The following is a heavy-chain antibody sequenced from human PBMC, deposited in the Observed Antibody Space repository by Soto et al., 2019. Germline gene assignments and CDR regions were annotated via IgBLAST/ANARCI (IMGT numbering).Heavy chain of an antibody. Sequence: EVQLVESGGGLVQPGRSLRLSCAASGFTFDDYAMHWVRQAPGKGLERVSGISWNSGSIGYADSVKGRFTISRDNAKNSLYLQMNSLRAEDTALYYCAKGGSELYSGYESIFDYWGQGTLVTVSS. J-gene: IGHJ4*02. CDR3: AKGGSELYSGYESIFDY. CDR1: GFTFDDYA. V-gene: IGHV3-9*01. D-gene: IGHD5-12*01. CDR2: ISWNSGSI.